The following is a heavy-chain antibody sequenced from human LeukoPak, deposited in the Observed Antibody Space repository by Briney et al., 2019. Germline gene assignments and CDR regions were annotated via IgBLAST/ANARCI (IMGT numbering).Heavy chain of an antibody. CDR3: ARDPLKRAFDI. J-gene: IGHJ3*02. CDR1: GFTFSSYS. Sequence: GGSLRLSCAASGFTFSSYSMNWVRQAPGKGLEWVSSISSTSSYIYYADLVKGRFTISRDNAKNSLYLQMNSLRAEDTAVYYCARDPLKRAFDIWGQGTMVTVSS. CDR2: ISSTSSYI. V-gene: IGHV3-21*01.